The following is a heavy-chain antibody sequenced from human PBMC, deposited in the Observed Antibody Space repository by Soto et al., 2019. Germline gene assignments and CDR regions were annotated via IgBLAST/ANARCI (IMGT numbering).Heavy chain of an antibody. V-gene: IGHV3-30*04. CDR3: TRDPYLDY. Sequence: QRLSCAASGFTFNSYAMHWVRQGPGKGLEWVAVTSYDGRNEYYADSVKGRFTISRDNSKNTVYLQMNSLTAEDTAVYYCTRDPYLDYWGQGTLVTVSS. CDR2: TSYDGRNE. CDR1: GFTFNSYA. J-gene: IGHJ4*02.